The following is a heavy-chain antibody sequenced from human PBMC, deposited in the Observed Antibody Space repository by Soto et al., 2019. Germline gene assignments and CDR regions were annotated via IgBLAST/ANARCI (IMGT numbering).Heavy chain of an antibody. V-gene: IGHV1-69*13. CDR2: IIPIFGTA. CDR1: GGTFSSYA. Sequence: SVKVSCKASGGTFSSYAISWVRQAPGQGLEWMGGIIPIFGTANYAQKFQGRVTITADESTSAAYMELSSLRSEDTAVYYCASGYSYDYGMDVWGQGTTVTVSS. CDR3: ASGYSYDYGMDV. J-gene: IGHJ6*02. D-gene: IGHD5-18*01.